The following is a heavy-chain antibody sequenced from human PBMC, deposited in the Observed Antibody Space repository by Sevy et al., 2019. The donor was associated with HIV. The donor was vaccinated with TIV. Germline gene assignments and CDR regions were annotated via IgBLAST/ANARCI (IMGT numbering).Heavy chain of an antibody. V-gene: IGHV3-7*01. CDR1: GFRFSNFW. D-gene: IGHD6-19*01. Sequence: GGSLRLSCAASGFRFSNFWMSWVRQAPGKGLEWVANINEDGAVKYYADSVKGRFIISRETANDSLYVQMFSLRAEDTAVYYCAKIGKRGWDFDSWGQGTRVTVSS. CDR2: INEDGAVK. CDR3: AKIGKRGWDFDS. J-gene: IGHJ4*02.